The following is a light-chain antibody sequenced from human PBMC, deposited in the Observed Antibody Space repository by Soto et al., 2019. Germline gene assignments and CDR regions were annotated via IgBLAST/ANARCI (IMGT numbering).Light chain of an antibody. V-gene: IGKV3-15*01. Sequence: EIVMTQSPATLSVSPGERATLSCRASQSVSSNLAWYQQKPGQAPKLLIYSPSTRATGIPARFSGSGSGTEFTLTISSLQSEDFAIYYCQQYDNWPLTVGGGTKVDSK. J-gene: IGKJ4*01. CDR2: SPS. CDR1: QSVSSN. CDR3: QQYDNWPLT.